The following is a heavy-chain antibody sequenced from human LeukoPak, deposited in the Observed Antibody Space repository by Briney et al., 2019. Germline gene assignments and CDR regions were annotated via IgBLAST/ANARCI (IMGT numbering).Heavy chain of an antibody. J-gene: IGHJ4*02. CDR2: ISANDGKI. D-gene: IGHD1-1*01. CDR1: GFVFTSYG. V-gene: IGHV1-18*01. Sequence: VASVKVSCKASGFVFTSYGSTWVRQAPGQGLEWMGWISANDGKIHYSERHQGRVTMTTDTVTSTAYMELRSLRSDDTGVYYCARELHVERDDYWGQGTLVTVSS. CDR3: ARELHVERDDY.